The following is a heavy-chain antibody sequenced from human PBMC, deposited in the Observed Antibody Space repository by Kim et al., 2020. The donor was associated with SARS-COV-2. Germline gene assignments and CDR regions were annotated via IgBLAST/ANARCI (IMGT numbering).Heavy chain of an antibody. V-gene: IGHV4-31*03. CDR3: ARDFRQYSSGWSSPLDP. Sequence: SETLSLTCTVSGGSISSGGYYWSWIRQHPGKGLEWIGYIYYSGSTYYNPSLKSRVTISVDTSKNQFSLKLSSVTAADTAVYYCARDFRQYSSGWSSPLDPWGEGSLGTVSS. CDR2: IYYSGST. J-gene: IGHJ5*02. CDR1: GGSISSGGYY. D-gene: IGHD6-19*01.